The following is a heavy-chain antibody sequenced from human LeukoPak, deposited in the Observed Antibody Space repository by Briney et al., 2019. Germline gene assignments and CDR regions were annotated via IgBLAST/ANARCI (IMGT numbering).Heavy chain of an antibody. CDR1: GYSFTGYW. CDR2: IDPSDSYT. Sequence: GESLRISCKGSGYSFTGYWITWVRQMSGKGLEWMGRIDPSDSYTNYSPSFQGHVTIPADNSVSTAYLQWSSLKASDTAMCYCARHGYYGSGSYYSFDYWGQGTLVTVSS. D-gene: IGHD3-10*01. V-gene: IGHV5-10-1*01. CDR3: ARHGYYGSGSYYSFDY. J-gene: IGHJ4*02.